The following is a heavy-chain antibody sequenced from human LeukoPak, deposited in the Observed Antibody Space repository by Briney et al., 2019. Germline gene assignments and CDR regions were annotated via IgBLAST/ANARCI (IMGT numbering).Heavy chain of an antibody. D-gene: IGHD1-26*01. CDR1: GGTFSSYA. V-gene: IGHV1-69*05. CDR3: VRDSQWELLPHFDY. J-gene: IGHJ4*02. CDR2: IIPIFGTA. Sequence: SVKVSCKASGGTFSSYAISWVRQAPGQGLEWMGRIIPIFGTASYAQKFQGRVTITTDESTSTAYMELSSLRSEDTAVYYCVRDSQWELLPHFDYWGQGTLVTVSS.